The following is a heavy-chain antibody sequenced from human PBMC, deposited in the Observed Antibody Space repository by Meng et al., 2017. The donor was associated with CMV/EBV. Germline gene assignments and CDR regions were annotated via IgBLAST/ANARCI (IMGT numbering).Heavy chain of an antibody. V-gene: IGHV1-69*02. CDR3: ARSLGPPFGDLLYL. D-gene: IGHD3-10*01. CDR2: TIPILGIA. Sequence: SVKVSCKASGGTFSSNTITWVRQAPGQGLERMGRTIPILGIADYAQKFQGRLTITADKSTRTAFMELSSLRSEDTAVYYCARSLGPPFGDLLYLWGQGTLVTVSS. J-gene: IGHJ5*02. CDR1: GGTFSSNT.